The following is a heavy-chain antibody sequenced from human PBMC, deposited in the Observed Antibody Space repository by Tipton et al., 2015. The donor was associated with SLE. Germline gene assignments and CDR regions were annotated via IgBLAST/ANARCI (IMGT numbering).Heavy chain of an antibody. D-gene: IGHD6-6*01. CDR1: GFTFSSYA. V-gene: IGHV3-74*01. J-gene: IGHJ6*03. CDR3: AGGLVHYYYYMDV. CDR2: INSDGSST. Sequence: SLRLSCAASGFTFSSYAMSWVRQAPGKGLVWVSRINSDGSSTSYADSVKGRFTISRDNAKNTLYLQMNSLRAEDTAVYYCAGGLVHYYYYMDVWGKGTTVTVSS.